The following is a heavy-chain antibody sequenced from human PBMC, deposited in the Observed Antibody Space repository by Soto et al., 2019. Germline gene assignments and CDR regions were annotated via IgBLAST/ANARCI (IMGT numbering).Heavy chain of an antibody. Sequence: GGSLRLSCVASGFNLSHPWMTWVRQAAGKGLEWVGRIKSKTDGGTADYAAPVKGRATISRDDSKNTVYLQMNSLKTEDTAVYYCSTGIYYDILTGYHNVAYWGQGALVTVSS. CDR2: IKSKTDGGTA. V-gene: IGHV3-15*01. D-gene: IGHD3-9*01. J-gene: IGHJ4*02. CDR3: STGIYYDILTGYHNVAY. CDR1: GFNLSHPW.